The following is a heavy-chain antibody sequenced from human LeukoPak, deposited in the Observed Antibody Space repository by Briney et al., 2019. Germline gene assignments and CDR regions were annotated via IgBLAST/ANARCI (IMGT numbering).Heavy chain of an antibody. CDR2: IFSRGNT. J-gene: IGHJ6*03. D-gene: IGHD6-13*01. CDR3: ARADYSSTWSHDYYYVDV. CDR1: GDSIFNSNSY. V-gene: IGHV4-61*09. Sequence: SETLSLTCSVSGDSIFNSNSYWSWMRQPAGKGLEWIGHIFSRGNTNYNPSLKSRVTISVDMSKNQFSLKLSSVTAADTAVYYCARADYSSTWSHDYYYVDVWGKGTTVTVSS.